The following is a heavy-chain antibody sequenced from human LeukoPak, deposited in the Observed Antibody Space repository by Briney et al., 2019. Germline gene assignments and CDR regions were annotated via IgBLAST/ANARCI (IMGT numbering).Heavy chain of an antibody. V-gene: IGHV1-18*01. J-gene: IGHJ6*02. CDR1: GYTFTSYG. Sequence: ASVKVPCKASGYTFTSYGISWVRQAPGQGLEWMGWISAYNGNTNYAQKLQGRVTMTTDTSTSTAYMELRSLRSDDTAVYYRARVLSIAARGVYYYYGMDVWGQGTTVTVSS. CDR3: ARVLSIAARGVYYYYGMDV. D-gene: IGHD6-6*01. CDR2: ISAYNGNT.